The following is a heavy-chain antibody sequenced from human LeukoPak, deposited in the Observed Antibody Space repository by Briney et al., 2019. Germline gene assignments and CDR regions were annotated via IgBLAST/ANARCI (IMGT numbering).Heavy chain of an antibody. Sequence: GGSLRLPCAASGFTFSSYGMHWVRQAPGKGLEWVAVISYDGSNKYYADSVKGRFTISRDNSKNTLYLQMNSLRAEGTAIYYCAKKYSTGLDPWGQGTLVTVSS. CDR3: AKKYSTGLDP. J-gene: IGHJ5*02. CDR2: ISYDGSNK. V-gene: IGHV3-30*18. CDR1: GFTFSSYG. D-gene: IGHD1-26*01.